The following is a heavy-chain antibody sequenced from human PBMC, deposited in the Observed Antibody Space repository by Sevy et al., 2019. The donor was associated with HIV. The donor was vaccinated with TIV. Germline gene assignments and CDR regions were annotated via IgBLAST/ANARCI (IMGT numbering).Heavy chain of an antibody. CDR2: ISSSGSTI. Sequence: GGSLRLSCAASGFTFSSYEMNWVRQAPGKGLEWVSYISSSGSTIYYADPVKGRFTISRDNAKNSLYLQMNSLRAEDTAVYYCARELGITMVRGVGGMDVWGQGTTVTVSS. J-gene: IGHJ6*02. D-gene: IGHD3-10*01. V-gene: IGHV3-48*03. CDR3: ARELGITMVRGVGGMDV. CDR1: GFTFSSYE.